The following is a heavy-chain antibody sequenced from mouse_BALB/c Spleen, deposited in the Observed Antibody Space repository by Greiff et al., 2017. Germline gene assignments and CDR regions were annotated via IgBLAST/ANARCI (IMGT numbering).Heavy chain of an antibody. Sequence: VQLQQSGPGLVKPSQSLSLTCSVTGYSITSGYYWNWIRQFPGNKLEWMGYISYDGSNNYNPSLKNRISITRDTSKNQFFLKLNSVTTEDTATYYCARSSGYYAMDYWGQGTSVTVSS. D-gene: IGHD3-1*01. V-gene: IGHV3-6*02. CDR3: ARSSGYYAMDY. CDR1: GYSITSGYY. CDR2: ISYDGSN. J-gene: IGHJ4*01.